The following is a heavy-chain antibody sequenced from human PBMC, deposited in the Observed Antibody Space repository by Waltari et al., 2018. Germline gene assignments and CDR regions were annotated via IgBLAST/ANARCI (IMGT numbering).Heavy chain of an antibody. CDR3: VRRVGIAVAGTHFDY. J-gene: IGHJ4*02. CDR1: GYIFTSQC. D-gene: IGHD6-19*01. CDR2: IYPGDSET. Sequence: EVQLVQSGAEVKQPAEPLKISCKASGYIFTSQCSAWARQVSGKGLEWMGIIYPGDSETRYSPSFRGQATVSADRSISTAYLQWSRLEASDTAIYYCVRRVGIAVAGTHFDYWGQGTLVTVSS. V-gene: IGHV5-51*01.